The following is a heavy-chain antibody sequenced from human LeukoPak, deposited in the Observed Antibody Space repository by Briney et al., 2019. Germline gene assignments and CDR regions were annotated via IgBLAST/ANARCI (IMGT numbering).Heavy chain of an antibody. D-gene: IGHD6-19*01. CDR3: AKGGSIAVAAEPYYYYMDV. J-gene: IGHJ6*03. CDR1: GGSISSYY. CDR2: IYYSGST. V-gene: IGHV4-59*01. Sequence: SETLSLTCTVSGGSISSYYWSWIRQPPGKGLEWIGYIYYSGSTNYNPSLKSRVTISVDTSKNQFSLKLSSVTAADTAVYYCAKGGSIAVAAEPYYYYMDVWGKGTTVTGSS.